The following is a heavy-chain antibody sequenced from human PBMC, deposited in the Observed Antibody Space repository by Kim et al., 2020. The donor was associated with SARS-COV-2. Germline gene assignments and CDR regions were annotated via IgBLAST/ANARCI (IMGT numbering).Heavy chain of an antibody. V-gene: IGHV4-31*03. D-gene: IGHD3-22*01. CDR3: ARDLQTYYYDSSGYQTYYYYGMDV. CDR2: IYYSGST. J-gene: IGHJ6*02. CDR1: GGSISSGGYY. Sequence: SETLSLTCTVSGGSISSGGYYWSWIRQHPGKGLEWIGYIYYSGSTYYNQSLKSRVTISVDTSKNQFSLKLSSVTAADTAVYYCARDLQTYYYDSSGYQTYYYYGMDVWGQGTTVTVSS.